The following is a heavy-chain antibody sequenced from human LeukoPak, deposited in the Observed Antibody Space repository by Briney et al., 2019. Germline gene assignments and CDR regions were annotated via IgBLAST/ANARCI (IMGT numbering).Heavy chain of an antibody. D-gene: IGHD3-3*01. CDR2: IRYDGTNK. CDR1: GFTFSSYG. J-gene: IGHJ4*02. CDR3: TKGRTIDDY. V-gene: IGHV3-30*02. Sequence: PGGSLRLSCAASGFTFSSYGMSWVRQAPGKGLEWVAFIRYDGTNKYYGYSVKGRFTVSRDNSKNTLYLQMNSLRPEDTAVYYCTKGRTIDDYWGQGTLVTVSS.